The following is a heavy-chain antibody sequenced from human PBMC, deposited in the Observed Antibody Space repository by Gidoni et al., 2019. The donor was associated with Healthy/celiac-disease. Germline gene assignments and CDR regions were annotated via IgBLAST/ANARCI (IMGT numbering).Heavy chain of an antibody. CDR1: GGSFSGYY. Sequence: QVQLQQWGAGLLKPSETLSLTCAVYGGSFSGYYWSWIRQPPGKGLEGIGEINHSGSTNYNPSLKSRVTISVDTSKNQFSLKLSSVTAADTAGYYCARVPHIVVVTAPDYWGQGTLVTVSS. D-gene: IGHD2-21*02. CDR3: ARVPHIVVVTAPDY. CDR2: INHSGST. J-gene: IGHJ4*02. V-gene: IGHV4-34*01.